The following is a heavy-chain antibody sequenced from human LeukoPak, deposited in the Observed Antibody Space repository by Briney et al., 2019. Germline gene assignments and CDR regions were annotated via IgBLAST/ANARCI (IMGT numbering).Heavy chain of an antibody. V-gene: IGHV1-69*05. CDR2: IIPIFGTA. Sequence: SVKVSCKASGGTFISYAISWVRQAPGQGLEWMGRIIPIFGTANYAQKFQGRVTITTDESTSTAYMELSSLRSEDTAVYYCARGYTAMAHAFDIWGQGTMVTVSS. J-gene: IGHJ3*02. CDR1: GGTFISYA. CDR3: ARGYTAMAHAFDI. D-gene: IGHD5-18*01.